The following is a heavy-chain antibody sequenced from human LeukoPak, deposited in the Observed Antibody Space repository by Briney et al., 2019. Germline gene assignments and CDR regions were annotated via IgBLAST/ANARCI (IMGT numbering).Heavy chain of an antibody. CDR2: ISSSSSYI. J-gene: IGHJ5*02. V-gene: IGHV3-21*01. Sequence: GGSLRLSCAASGFTFSSYSMNWVRQAPGKGLEWVSSISSSSSYIYYADSVKGRFTISRDNAKNPLYLQMNSLRAEDTAVYYCARDRTTANWFDPWGQGTLVTVSS. CDR1: GFTFSSYS. D-gene: IGHD1-7*01. CDR3: ARDRTTANWFDP.